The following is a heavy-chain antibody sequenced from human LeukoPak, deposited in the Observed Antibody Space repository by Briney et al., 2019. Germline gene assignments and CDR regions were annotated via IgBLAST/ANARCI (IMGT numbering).Heavy chain of an antibody. J-gene: IGHJ4*02. CDR2: IHPGNSEN. Sequence: GESLKISCQGSGYSFSSYWIHWVRQMPGKGLESMGIIHPGNSENTYSPSFQGQVTMSVDKSITTAYLQWSSLKASDTAMYYCARRLSSIAASAANDYWGQGTLVTVSS. V-gene: IGHV5-51*01. D-gene: IGHD6-13*01. CDR1: GYSFSSYW. CDR3: ARRLSSIAASAANDY.